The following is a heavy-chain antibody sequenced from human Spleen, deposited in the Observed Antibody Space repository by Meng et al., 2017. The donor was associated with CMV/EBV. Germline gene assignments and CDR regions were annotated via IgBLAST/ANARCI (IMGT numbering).Heavy chain of an antibody. D-gene: IGHD2-2*01. V-gene: IGHV4-59*01. J-gene: IGHJ5*02. CDR3: ARDSGRFCSTTSCYSLVGFDP. CDR1: GGSISSSY. CDR2: IYYSGNT. Sequence: SETLSLTCTVSGGSISSSYWSWIRQPPGKGLEWIGYIYYSGNTNYNPSLKSRVTISVDTSKNQFSLKLSSVTAADTAVYYCARDSGRFCSTTSCYSLVGFDPWGQGTLVTVSS.